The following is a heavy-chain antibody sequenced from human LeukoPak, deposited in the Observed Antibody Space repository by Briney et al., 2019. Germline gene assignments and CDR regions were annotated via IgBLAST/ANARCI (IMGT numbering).Heavy chain of an antibody. CDR1: GGSISSYY. V-gene: IGHV4-59*01. CDR2: IDYSGST. CDR3: ARGSGYDLNYYYYYMDV. D-gene: IGHD5-12*01. J-gene: IGHJ6*03. Sequence: SETLSLTCTVSGGSISSYYWSWIRQPPGKGLEWIGYIDYSGSTNYNPSLKSRVTISVDTSKNQFSLKLSSVTAADTAVYYCARGSGYDLNYYYYYMDVWGKGTTVTVSS.